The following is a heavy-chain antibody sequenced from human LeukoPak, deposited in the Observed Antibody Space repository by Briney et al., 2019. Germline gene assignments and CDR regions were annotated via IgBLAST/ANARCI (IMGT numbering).Heavy chain of an antibody. V-gene: IGHV1-18*01. CDR1: GYTFTNYG. CDR3: ARDIATVQHQD. D-gene: IGHD1-1*01. Sequence: GASVRVSCKTPGYTFTNYGISWVRQAPGQGLEWMGWISAYNGNTNYVQKFRGRVAMTTDTSTSTVYKDLRSLRSDDTAVYYCARDIATVQHQDWGQGTLVTVSS. CDR2: ISAYNGNT. J-gene: IGHJ4*02.